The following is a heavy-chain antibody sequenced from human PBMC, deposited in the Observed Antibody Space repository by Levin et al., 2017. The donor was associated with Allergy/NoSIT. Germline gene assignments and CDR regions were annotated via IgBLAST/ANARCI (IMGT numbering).Heavy chain of an antibody. D-gene: IGHD6-13*01. J-gene: IGHJ4*02. CDR3: ARDVAGQGSY. V-gene: IGHV3-74*01. Sequence: GGSLRLSCAASGFTFSSYWMHWVRQAPGEGLVWVSRINEDGRTTNYADSVRGRFTISRDNAKRTLYLQMNSLRAEDTAVYYCARDVAGQGSYWGLGTLVTGSS. CDR2: INEDGRTT. CDR1: GFTFSSYW.